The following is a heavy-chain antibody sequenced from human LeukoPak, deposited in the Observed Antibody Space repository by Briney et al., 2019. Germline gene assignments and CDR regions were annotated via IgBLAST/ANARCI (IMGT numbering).Heavy chain of an antibody. CDR3: ARAYYDILSATAFDI. CDR2: IYYSGSP. D-gene: IGHD3-9*01. J-gene: IGHJ3*02. Sequence: PSETLSLTCTVSGTSISTGDYYWSWIRQPPGKGLEWIAYIYYSGSPFYNPSLKSRVTLSVDTSKNQFSLKLTSVTAADTAVYYCARAYYDILSATAFDIWGQGTMVTVSS. CDR1: GTSISTGDYY. V-gene: IGHV4-30-4*08.